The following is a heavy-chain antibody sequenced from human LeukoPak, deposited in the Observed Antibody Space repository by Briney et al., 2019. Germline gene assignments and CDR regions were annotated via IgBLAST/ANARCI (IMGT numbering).Heavy chain of an antibody. CDR3: AREAPGAI. CDR1: GFTFSSYS. Sequence: GGSLRLSCAASGFTFSSYSMNWVRQAPGKGLEWVSYISSGSSAIYYADSVKGRFTISRDNAKDSLYLQMNSLRAEDTAVYYCAREAPGAIWGQGTLVTVSS. V-gene: IGHV3-48*01. CDR2: ISSGSSAI. J-gene: IGHJ4*02. D-gene: IGHD2-2*01.